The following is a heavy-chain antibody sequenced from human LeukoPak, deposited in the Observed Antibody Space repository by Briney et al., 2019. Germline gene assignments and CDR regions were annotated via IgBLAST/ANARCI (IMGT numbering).Heavy chain of an antibody. CDR1: GYSFSSYW. CDR2: IYPGDSDT. CDR3: ARFIFSATYYFDY. Sequence: GESLKISCKGSGYSFSSYWIGWVRQMPGKGLEWMGIIYPGDSDTRYSPSFQGQVTISADKSISTAYLQWSSLKASDTAMYYCARFIFSATYYFDYWGQGTLVTVSS. D-gene: IGHD3-9*01. V-gene: IGHV5-51*01. J-gene: IGHJ4*02.